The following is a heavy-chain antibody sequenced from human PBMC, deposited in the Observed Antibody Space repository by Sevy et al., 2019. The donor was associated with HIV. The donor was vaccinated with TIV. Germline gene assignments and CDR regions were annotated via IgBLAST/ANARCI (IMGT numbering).Heavy chain of an antibody. CDR1: GFAFYDYS. Sequence: AGSLRLSCAASGFAFYDYSMSWIRQAPGKGLEWVATLTFGCGKINYADSVKGRFTISRDNSKNSFYLQMDNLRVEDTALYYCAREGCIRPHDHWGQGTRVTVSS. J-gene: IGHJ4*02. CDR2: LTFGCGKI. V-gene: IGHV3-23*01. CDR3: AREGCIRPHDH. D-gene: IGHD2-8*01.